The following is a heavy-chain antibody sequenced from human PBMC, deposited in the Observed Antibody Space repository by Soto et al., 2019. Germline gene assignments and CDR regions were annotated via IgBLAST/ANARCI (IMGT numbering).Heavy chain of an antibody. CDR1: GGSISSSSYY. D-gene: IGHD2-2*01. Sequence: PSETLSLTXTVPGGSISSSSYYWGWIRQPPGKGLEWIGSIYYSGSTYYNPSLKSRVTISVDTSKNQFSLKLSSVTAADTAVYYCPTTPGPYCSSTSCYFDYWGQATLVTVSS. CDR2: IYYSGST. V-gene: IGHV4-39*01. CDR3: PTTPGPYCSSTSCYFDY. J-gene: IGHJ4*02.